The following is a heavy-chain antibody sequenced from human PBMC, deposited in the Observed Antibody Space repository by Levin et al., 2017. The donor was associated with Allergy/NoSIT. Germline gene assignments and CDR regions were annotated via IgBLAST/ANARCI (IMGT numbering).Heavy chain of an antibody. CDR1: GFTFSSYS. CDR2: IRGSGSTTII. D-gene: IGHD4-23*01. V-gene: IGHV3-48*01. Sequence: GGSLRLSCAASGFTFSSYSMNWVRQAPGRGLEWVSHIRGSGSTTIIYYADSVKGRFTISRDNAKNSLYLQMNSLRAEDTAVYYCARDNDYGGNFVIYYYGMDGWGQGTTVTVSS. J-gene: IGHJ6*02. CDR3: ARDNDYGGNFVIYYYGMDG.